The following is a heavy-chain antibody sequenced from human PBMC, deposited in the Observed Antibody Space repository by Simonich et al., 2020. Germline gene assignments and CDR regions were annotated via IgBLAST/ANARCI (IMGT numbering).Heavy chain of an antibody. Sequence: QVQLQESGPGLVKPSETLSLTCAVSGYSISSGYYWDWIRQPPGKGLERIGSIYHSGSTYNHPSLKSRVTISVDTSKNQFSLKLSSVTAAGTAVYYCARVGYSNYYYYGMDVWGQGTTVTVSS. CDR3: ARVGYSNYYYYGMDV. CDR1: GYSISSGYY. D-gene: IGHD6-13*01. J-gene: IGHJ6*02. V-gene: IGHV4-38-2*01. CDR2: IYHSGST.